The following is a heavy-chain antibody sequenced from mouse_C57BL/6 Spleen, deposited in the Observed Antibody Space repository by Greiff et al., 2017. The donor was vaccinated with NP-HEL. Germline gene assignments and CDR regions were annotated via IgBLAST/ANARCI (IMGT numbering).Heavy chain of an antibody. Sequence: EVNVVESGEGLVKPGGSLKLSCAASGFTFSSYAMSWVRQTPEKRLEWVAYISSGGDYIYYADTVKGRFTISRDNARNTLYLQMSSLKSEDTAMYYCTRDSYDGYYVNWGQGTTLTVSS. V-gene: IGHV5-9-1*02. J-gene: IGHJ2*01. CDR2: ISSGGDYI. CDR3: TRDSYDGYYVN. D-gene: IGHD2-3*01. CDR1: GFTFSSYA.